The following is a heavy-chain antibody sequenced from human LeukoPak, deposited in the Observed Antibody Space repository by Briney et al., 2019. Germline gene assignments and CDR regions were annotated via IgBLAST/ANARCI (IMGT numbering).Heavy chain of an antibody. D-gene: IGHD6-13*01. Sequence: SETLSLTCTVSGGSLSSGGYYWSWIRQHPGKGLEWIGYIYYSGSTYYNPSLKSRVTISVDTSKNQFSLKLSSVTAADTAVYYCAKTRVAAAGTGFDYWGQGTLVTVSS. CDR3: AKTRVAAAGTGFDY. J-gene: IGHJ4*02. CDR1: GGSLSSGGYY. V-gene: IGHV4-31*03. CDR2: IYYSGST.